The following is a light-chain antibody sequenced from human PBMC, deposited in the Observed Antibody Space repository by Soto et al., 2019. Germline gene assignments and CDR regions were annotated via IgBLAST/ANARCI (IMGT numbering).Light chain of an antibody. V-gene: IGLV1-47*01. Sequence: QSVLTPPPPASGAPGPRVTLSFFGNSSKIGSNYVYWYQQLPGTAPKLLIYRNNQRPSGVPDRFSGSKSGTSASLAISGLRSEDEADYYCAAWDDSLSVIYVFGTGTKVTVL. CDR3: AAWDDSLSVIYV. CDR2: RNN. J-gene: IGLJ1*01. CDR1: SSKIGSNY.